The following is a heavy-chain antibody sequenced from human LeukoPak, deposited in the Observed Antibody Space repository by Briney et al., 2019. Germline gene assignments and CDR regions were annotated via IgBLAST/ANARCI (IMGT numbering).Heavy chain of an antibody. V-gene: IGHV3-33*08. CDR3: ARDSRGYRAMFEY. CDR2: IWYDGTNK. Sequence: AGRSVRLSCAASGLTFSSYGMHWVRQAPGKGLEWVAVIWYDGTNKYYAESVKGRFTISRDISKSTLFLQMSSLRAEDTAVYYCARDSRGYRAMFEYWGQAAMATDSS. CDR1: GLTFSSYG. D-gene: IGHD2-15*01. J-gene: IGHJ4*02.